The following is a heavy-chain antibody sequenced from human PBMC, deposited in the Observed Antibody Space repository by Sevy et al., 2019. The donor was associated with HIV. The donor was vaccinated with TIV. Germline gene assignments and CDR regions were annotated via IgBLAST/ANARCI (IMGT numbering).Heavy chain of an antibody. CDR3: ARDVGYGGSSLTHDY. CDR2: ISSSSSYI. Sequence: GGSLRLSCAASGFTFSSYSMNWVRQAPGNGLEWVSSISSSSSYIYYADSVKGRFTISRDNAKNSLYLQMNSLRAEDTAVYYCARDVGYGGSSLTHDYWGQGTLVTVSS. J-gene: IGHJ4*02. V-gene: IGHV3-21*01. CDR1: GFTFSSYS. D-gene: IGHD5-18*01.